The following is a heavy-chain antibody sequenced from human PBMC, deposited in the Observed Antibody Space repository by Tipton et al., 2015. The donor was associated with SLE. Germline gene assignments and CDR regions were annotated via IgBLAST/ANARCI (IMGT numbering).Heavy chain of an antibody. V-gene: IGHV4-34*01. CDR2: INDSGST. CDR1: GGSFSGYY. J-gene: IGHJ2*01. Sequence: TLSLTCAVYGGSFSGYYWSWIRQPPGKGLEWIGEINDSGSTNYNPSLKSRVTISVDRSKNQFSLKLSSVTAADTAVYYCARPVSVAGNWYFDLWGRGTLVTVSS. D-gene: IGHD6-19*01. CDR3: ARPVSVAGNWYFDL.